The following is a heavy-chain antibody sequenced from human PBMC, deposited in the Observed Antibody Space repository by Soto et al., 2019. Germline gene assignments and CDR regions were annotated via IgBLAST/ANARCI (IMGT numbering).Heavy chain of an antibody. CDR3: ARMKLARLDH. CDR1: GVSFNSYG. J-gene: IGHJ4*02. CDR2: INPASQLR. V-gene: IGHV1-69*09. Sequence: VQLLQSGTEVKRPGSSVKVSCRASGVSFNSYGFAWVRQAPGRGLEWVGKINPASQLRNYQQSLQGRVTITADTSTTTAYMELSGLTSEDTAVYYCARMKLARLDHWGQGTLVTVSS.